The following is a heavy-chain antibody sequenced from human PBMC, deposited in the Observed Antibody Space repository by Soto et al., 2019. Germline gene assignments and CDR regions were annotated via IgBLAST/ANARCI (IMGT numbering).Heavy chain of an antibody. Sequence: GGSLRLSCAASGFTFSSYGMHWVRQAPGKGLEWVAVISYDGSNKYYADSVKGRFTISRDNSKNTLYLQMNSLRSEDTAVYYCARDPIAVGTFPYYYMDVWGKGTTVTVSS. CDR2: ISYDGSNK. CDR3: ARDPIAVGTFPYYYMDV. CDR1: GFTFSSYG. V-gene: IGHV3-30*03. J-gene: IGHJ6*03. D-gene: IGHD6-19*01.